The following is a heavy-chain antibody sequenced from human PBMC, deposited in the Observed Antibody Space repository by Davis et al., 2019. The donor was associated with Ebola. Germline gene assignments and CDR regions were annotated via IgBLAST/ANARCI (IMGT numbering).Heavy chain of an antibody. Sequence: GGSLRLSCAASGFTVSSNYMSWVRQAPGKGLEWVSVIYSGGSTYYADSVKGRFTISRDNSKNTLYLQMNRLRAEDTAVYNCARDPSLWGRYTDYWGQGTLVTVSS. D-gene: IGHD3-10*01. CDR3: ARDPSLWGRYTDY. CDR2: IYSGGST. V-gene: IGHV3-53*05. J-gene: IGHJ4*02. CDR1: GFTVSSNY.